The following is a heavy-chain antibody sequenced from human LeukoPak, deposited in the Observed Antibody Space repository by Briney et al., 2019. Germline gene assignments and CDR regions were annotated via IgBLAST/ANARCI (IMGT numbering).Heavy chain of an antibody. V-gene: IGHV4-59*01. CDR3: ARTELERSPDYYYFYMDV. CDR1: GGSISSYY. CDR2: IYYSGSS. J-gene: IGHJ6*03. Sequence: SETLSLTCTVSGGSISSYYWSWIRQPPGKGLEWIGYIYYSGSSNYNPSLKSRVTISVDTSTNQFSLKLSSVTAADTAVYYCARTELERSPDYYYFYMDVWGKGTTVTISS. D-gene: IGHD1-1*01.